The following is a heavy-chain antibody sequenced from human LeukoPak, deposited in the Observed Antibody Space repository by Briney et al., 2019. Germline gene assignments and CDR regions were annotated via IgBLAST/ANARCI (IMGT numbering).Heavy chain of an antibody. Sequence: GASVKVSCKASGGTFNNYAINWVRQAPGQGLEWMGGIIPIFGSSNYAQKFQGRVTITADKSTSTAYMELSSLRSEDTAVYYCASDHVEMATIGEWSRYGPDYYYMDVWGKGTTVTVSS. V-gene: IGHV1-69*06. CDR1: GGTFNNYA. D-gene: IGHD5-24*01. CDR3: ASDHVEMATIGEWSRYGPDYYYMDV. CDR2: IIPIFGSS. J-gene: IGHJ6*03.